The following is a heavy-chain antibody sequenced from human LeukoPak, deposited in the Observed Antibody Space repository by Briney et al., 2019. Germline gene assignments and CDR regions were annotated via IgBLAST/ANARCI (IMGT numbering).Heavy chain of an antibody. J-gene: IGHJ4*02. CDR2: IKQDGSEK. CDR3: ARGTAMVLRNNYYSDS. CDR1: GFTFSNYW. D-gene: IGHD5-18*01. Sequence: GGSLRLSCAASGFTFSNYWMTWVRQAPGKGLEWVANIKQDGSEKNYVDSVKGRFTISRDNAKNSLYLQMNSLRVEDTAVYYCARGTAMVLRNNYYSDSWGQGTLVTVSS. V-gene: IGHV3-7*01.